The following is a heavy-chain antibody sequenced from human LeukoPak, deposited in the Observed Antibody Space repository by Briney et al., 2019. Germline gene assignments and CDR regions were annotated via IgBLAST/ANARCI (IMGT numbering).Heavy chain of an antibody. V-gene: IGHV3-49*03. CDR2: IRSKTHGGTT. D-gene: IGHD3-10*02. CDR1: GFIFGDYG. J-gene: IGHJ4*02. CDR3: ARLCWGNQLAGFDS. Sequence: GGSLRLSCTSSGFIFGDYGMGWFRQAPGKGLEWVGFIRSKTHGGTTEYAASVRGRFTISRDNAKNSLYLQMNSLRAEDTAVYYCARLCWGNQLAGFDSWGQGTLVTVSS.